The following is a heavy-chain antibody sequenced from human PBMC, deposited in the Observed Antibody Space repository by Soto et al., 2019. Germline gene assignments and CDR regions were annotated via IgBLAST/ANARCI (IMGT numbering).Heavy chain of an antibody. CDR2: ISYDGSNK. J-gene: IGHJ4*02. Sequence: QVQLVESGGGVVQPGRSLRLSCAASGFTFSSYAMHWVRQAPGKGLEWVAVISYDGSNKYYADSVKGRFTSSRDNSKNPLYLQMNSLRAEDTAVYYCAREGKWELEKGLYFYYWGQGTLVTVSS. D-gene: IGHD1-26*01. CDR1: GFTFSSYA. CDR3: AREGKWELEKGLYFYY. V-gene: IGHV3-30-3*01.